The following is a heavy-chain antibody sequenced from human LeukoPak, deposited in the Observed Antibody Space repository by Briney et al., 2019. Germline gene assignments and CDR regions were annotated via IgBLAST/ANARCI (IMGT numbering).Heavy chain of an antibody. J-gene: IGHJ3*02. D-gene: IGHD1-26*01. CDR3: AKDISVGATPGDAFDI. CDR2: ISSSSTI. V-gene: IGHV3-48*03. CDR1: GCTFSSYE. Sequence: PGGSLRLSCAASGCTFSSYEMNWVREAPGKGLEWVSYISSSSTIYYADSVKGRFTISRDNAKNSLYLQMNSLRAEDMALYYCAKDISVGATPGDAFDIWGQGTMVTVSS.